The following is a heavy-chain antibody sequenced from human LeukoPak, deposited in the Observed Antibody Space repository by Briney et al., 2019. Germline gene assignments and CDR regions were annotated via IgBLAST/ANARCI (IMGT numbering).Heavy chain of an antibody. J-gene: IGHJ5*02. CDR1: GFTFSSYS. D-gene: IGHD3-22*01. CDR2: ISSSSSYI. V-gene: IGHV3-21*01. CDR3: ASTTYYYDSSGYTSAWFDP. Sequence: TGGSLRLSCAASGFTFSSYSMNWVRQAPGKGLEWVSSISSSSSYIYYADSVKGRFTISRDNAKNSLYLQMNSLRAEDTAVYYCASTTYYYDSSGYTSAWFDPWGQGTLVTVSS.